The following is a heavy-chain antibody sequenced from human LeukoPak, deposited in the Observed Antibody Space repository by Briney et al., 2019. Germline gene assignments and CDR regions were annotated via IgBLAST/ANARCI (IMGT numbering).Heavy chain of an antibody. D-gene: IGHD3-3*01. J-gene: IGHJ6*02. Sequence: ASVKVSSKASGYTFTGYYMHWVRQAPGQGLEWMGWINPNSGDTNYAQKFQGWVTMTRDTSINTAYMELSRLRSDDTAVYYCAREGDITSFGVVNGMDVWGQGTTVTVSS. CDR1: GYTFTGYY. V-gene: IGHV1-2*04. CDR3: AREGDITSFGVVNGMDV. CDR2: INPNSGDT.